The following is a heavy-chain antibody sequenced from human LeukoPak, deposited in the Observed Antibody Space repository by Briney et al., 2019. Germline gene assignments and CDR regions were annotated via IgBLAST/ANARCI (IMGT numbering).Heavy chain of an antibody. CDR1: GFTFSSYA. Sequence: GGSLRLSCAASGFTFSSYAMSWVRQAPGKGLEWVSAIIGSVGSTYYADSVKGRATISRDNSRDTLYLQMNSLRAKDTAVYYCAKGYYDYVGGSYYFDYWGQGTLVTVSS. D-gene: IGHD3-16*01. CDR2: IIGSVGST. J-gene: IGHJ4*02. CDR3: AKGYYDYVGGSYYFDY. V-gene: IGHV3-23*01.